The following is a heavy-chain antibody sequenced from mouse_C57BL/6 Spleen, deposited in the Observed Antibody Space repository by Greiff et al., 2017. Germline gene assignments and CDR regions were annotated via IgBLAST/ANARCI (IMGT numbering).Heavy chain of an antibody. J-gene: IGHJ2*01. CDR3: ATTFYGPVSYFDY. V-gene: IGHV1-53*01. Sequence: VQLQQSGTELVKPGASVKLSCKASGYTFTSYWMHWVKQRPGQGLEWIGNINPSNGGTNYNEKFKSKATLTVDKSSSTAYMQINILTSEDSAVYYCATTFYGPVSYFDYWGQGTTLTVSS. CDR2: INPSNGGT. CDR1: GYTFTSYW. D-gene: IGHD1-1*01.